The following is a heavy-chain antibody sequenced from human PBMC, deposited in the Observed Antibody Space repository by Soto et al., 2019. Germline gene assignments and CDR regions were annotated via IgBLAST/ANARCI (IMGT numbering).Heavy chain of an antibody. CDR2: IYYSGST. CDR3: ARHRPRYYYGSGSYKGSGAFDI. CDR1: GGSISSYY. Sequence: SETLSLTCTVSGGSISSYYWSWIRQPPGKGLEWIGYIYYSGSTNYNPSLKSRVTISVDTSKNHFSLKLSSVTAADTAVYYCARHRPRYYYGSGSYKGSGAFDIWGQGTMVTVS. D-gene: IGHD3-10*01. V-gene: IGHV4-59*08. J-gene: IGHJ3*02.